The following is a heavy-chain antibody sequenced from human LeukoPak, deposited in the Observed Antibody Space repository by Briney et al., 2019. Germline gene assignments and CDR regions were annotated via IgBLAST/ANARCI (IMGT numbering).Heavy chain of an antibody. D-gene: IGHD3-10*01. CDR1: GFTFSGSG. J-gene: IGHJ4*02. CDR2: IRSKANSYAT. V-gene: IGHV3-73*01. Sequence: GGSLRLSCAASGFTFSGSGMHWVRQAFGKGLEWVGRIRSKANSYATAYAASVKGRFTISRDDSKNTAYLQMNGLRAEDTAVYYCATWPGAWYGEDYWGQGTLVTVSS. CDR3: ATWPGAWYGEDY.